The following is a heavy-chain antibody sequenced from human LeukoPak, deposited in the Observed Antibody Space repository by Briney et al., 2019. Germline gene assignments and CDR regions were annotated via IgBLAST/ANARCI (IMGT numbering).Heavy chain of an antibody. CDR2: IWYDGSNK. V-gene: IGHV3-33*01. Sequence: PGGSLRLSCAASGFTFSSYGMHWVRQAPGKGLEWVAVIWYDGSNKYYADSVKGRFTISRDNSKNTLYLQMNSLRAEDTAVYYCARSRCCSGGSCYSDYWGQGTLVTVSS. J-gene: IGHJ4*02. CDR3: ARSRCCSGGSCYSDY. D-gene: IGHD2-15*01. CDR1: GFTFSSYG.